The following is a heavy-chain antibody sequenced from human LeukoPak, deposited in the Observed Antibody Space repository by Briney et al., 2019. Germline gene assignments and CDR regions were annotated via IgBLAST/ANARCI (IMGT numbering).Heavy chain of an antibody. Sequence: GGSLRLSRAASGFTFSTYAMTWVRQAPGQGLEWASSITGNGEKTYYADSVKGRFTISRDNSKNTLYLQMNSLRADDTAVYHCARDSGSYLQPTDYWGQGTLVTVSS. CDR1: GFTFSTYA. D-gene: IGHD1-26*01. J-gene: IGHJ4*02. V-gene: IGHV3-23*01. CDR2: ITGNGEKT. CDR3: ARDSGSYLQPTDY.